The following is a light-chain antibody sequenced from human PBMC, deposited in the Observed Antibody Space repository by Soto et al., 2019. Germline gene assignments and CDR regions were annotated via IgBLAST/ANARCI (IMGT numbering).Light chain of an antibody. J-gene: IGKJ2*01. CDR2: GVS. V-gene: IGKV3-20*01. Sequence: EIVLTQSPGTLSLSPGERATLSCRASQSISSSYLAWYQQKPGQAPRLLIYGVSSRATGIPDRFSGSGSGTDFTLTISRLEPEDFAVYYCYHYGGSRDTFGQGTRLEIK. CDR1: QSISSSY. CDR3: YHYGGSRDT.